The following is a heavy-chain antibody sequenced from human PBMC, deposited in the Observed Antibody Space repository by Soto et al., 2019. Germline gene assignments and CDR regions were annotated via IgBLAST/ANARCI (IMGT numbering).Heavy chain of an antibody. V-gene: IGHV2-5*02. Sequence: QINLIESGPTLVKPTQTLTLTCTFSGVSLSTSGAAVGWVRQPPGRALEWRALIYWDGDKRYNASLGNRLTITKDTSMNQVVLTLTNVDPADTATYYCAHRATMTIFGLIIDNGIWFDPWGQGTRVIVSS. CDR1: GVSLSTSGAA. CDR3: AHRATMTIFGLIIDNGIWFDP. J-gene: IGHJ5*02. D-gene: IGHD3-3*01. CDR2: IYWDGDK.